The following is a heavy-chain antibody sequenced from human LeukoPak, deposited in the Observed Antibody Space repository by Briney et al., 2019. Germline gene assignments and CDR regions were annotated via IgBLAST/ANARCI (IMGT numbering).Heavy chain of an antibody. CDR2: ISVSGGST. D-gene: IGHD1-26*01. CDR3: ARARSYGSFDAFDI. Sequence: GGSLRLSCAASAFTFSSYAMSWVRQAPGKGLEWVSLISVSGGSTYYADSVKGRFTISRDNSRNTLYLQMNSLRAEDTAVYYCARARSYGSFDAFDIWGQGTMVTVSS. J-gene: IGHJ3*02. V-gene: IGHV3-23*01. CDR1: AFTFSSYA.